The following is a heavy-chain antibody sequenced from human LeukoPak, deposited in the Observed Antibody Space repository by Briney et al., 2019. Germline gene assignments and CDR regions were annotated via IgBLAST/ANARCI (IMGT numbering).Heavy chain of an antibody. CDR3: GRRGYYWGTNTFEV. CDR2: IDSGSGNI. Sequence: GGSLRLSCAASGFTFSSHSMNWVRQAPGKGLEWGSYIDSGSGNIYYRDSVKGRFTISRDNAQNSLYLQMDSLRDEDTAVDYCGRRGYYWGTNTFEVWGQGTVVTVSS. V-gene: IGHV3-48*02. D-gene: IGHD3-10*01. J-gene: IGHJ3*01. CDR1: GFTFSSHS.